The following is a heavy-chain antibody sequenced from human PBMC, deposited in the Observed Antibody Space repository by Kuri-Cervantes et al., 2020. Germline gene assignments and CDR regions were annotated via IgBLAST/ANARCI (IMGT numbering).Heavy chain of an antibody. CDR2: ISSSGSTI. Sequence: GESLKISCAASGLTVSSNYMSWVRQAPGEGLEWVSYISSSGSTIYYADSVKGRFTISRDNAKNSLYLQMNSLRAEDMAVYYCAREGRDSSSLWAFDIWGQGTMVTVSS. D-gene: IGHD3-22*01. CDR3: AREGRDSSSLWAFDI. V-gene: IGHV3-11*01. J-gene: IGHJ3*02. CDR1: GLTVSSNY.